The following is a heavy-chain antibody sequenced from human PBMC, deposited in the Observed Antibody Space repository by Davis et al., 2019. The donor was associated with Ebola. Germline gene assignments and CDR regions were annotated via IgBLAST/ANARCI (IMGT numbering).Heavy chain of an antibody. J-gene: IGHJ6*03. V-gene: IGHV1-46*01. Sequence: ASVKVSCKASGYTFTSYYMHWVRQAPGQGLEWMGLINPSGGSTTYAQKFQGRVTMTRDTPTSTVYMELSGLRSEDSAVYHCARGSGDYFSSGYYMDVWGKGTTVTVSS. CDR2: INPSGGST. CDR3: ARGSGDYFSSGYYMDV. D-gene: IGHD4-17*01. CDR1: GYTFTSYY.